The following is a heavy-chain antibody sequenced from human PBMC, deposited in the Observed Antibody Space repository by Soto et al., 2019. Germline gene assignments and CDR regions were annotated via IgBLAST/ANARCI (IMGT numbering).Heavy chain of an antibody. V-gene: IGHV4-34*01. CDR2: INHSGST. CDR1: GGSFSGYY. Sequence: QVQLQQWGAGLLKPSETLSLTCAVYGGSFSGYYWSWIRQPPGKGLEWIGEINHSGSTNYNPSPKSRVTISVDTSKNQFSLKLSSVTAADTAVYYCARARSCSSTSCQGGYYYYYMDVWGKGTTVTVSS. D-gene: IGHD2-2*01. J-gene: IGHJ6*03. CDR3: ARARSCSSTSCQGGYYYYYMDV.